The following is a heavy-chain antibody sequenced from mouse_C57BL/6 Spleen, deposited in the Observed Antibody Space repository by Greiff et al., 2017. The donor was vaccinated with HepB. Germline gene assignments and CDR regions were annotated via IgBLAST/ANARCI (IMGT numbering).Heavy chain of an antibody. CDR2: ISYDGSN. J-gene: IGHJ2*01. Sequence: ESGPGLVKPSQSLSLTCSVTGYSITSGYYWNWIRQFPGNKLEWMGYISYDGSNNYNPSLKNRISITRDTSKNQFFLKLNSVTTEDTATYYCARGLRRGYYFDYWGQGTTLTVSS. D-gene: IGHD2-2*01. CDR1: GYSITSGYY. V-gene: IGHV3-6*01. CDR3: ARGLRRGYYFDY.